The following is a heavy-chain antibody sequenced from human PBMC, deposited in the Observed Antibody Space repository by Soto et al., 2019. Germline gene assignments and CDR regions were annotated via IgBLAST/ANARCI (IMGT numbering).Heavy chain of an antibody. CDR1: GGSISTYY. V-gene: IGHV4-4*07. J-gene: IGHJ5*02. D-gene: IGHD6-13*01. Sequence: SETLSLTCTVSGGSISTYYGSWIRQSAGKGLEWIGRIYPSGSANYNPSLKGRVTMSLDTSKNQFPLKVSSVTAADTAVYYCARDRTAAGPSNWFDPWGQGTLVTVSS. CDR3: ARDRTAAGPSNWFDP. CDR2: IYPSGSA.